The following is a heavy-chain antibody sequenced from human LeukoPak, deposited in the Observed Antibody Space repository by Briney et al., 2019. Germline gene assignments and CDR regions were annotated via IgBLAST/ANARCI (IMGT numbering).Heavy chain of an antibody. CDR2: INHSGST. Sequence: SETLSLTCAVYGGSFSGYYWSWIRQPPGKGLEWIGEINHSGSTNYNPSLKSRVTISVDTSKNQFSLKLSSVTAADTAVYYRARVSSGFYGDINAFDIWGQGTMVTVSS. V-gene: IGHV4-34*01. D-gene: IGHD4-17*01. CDR3: ARVSSGFYGDINAFDI. J-gene: IGHJ3*02. CDR1: GGSFSGYY.